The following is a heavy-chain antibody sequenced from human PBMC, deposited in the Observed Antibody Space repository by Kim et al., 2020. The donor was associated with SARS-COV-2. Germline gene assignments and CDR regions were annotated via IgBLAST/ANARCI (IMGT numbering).Heavy chain of an antibody. CDR2: IRRKAYGGTT. D-gene: IGHD6-13*01. J-gene: IGHJ2*01. CDR3: TRVAGTSVRSYWYFDL. CDR1: GFTFGDYA. V-gene: IGHV3-49*03. Sequence: GGSLRLSCTASGFTFGDYAMSWFRQAPGKGLEWVGFIRRKAYGGTTEYAASVKGRFTISRDDSKSIAYLQMNSLKTEDTAVYYCTRVAGTSVRSYWYFDLWGRGTLVTVSS.